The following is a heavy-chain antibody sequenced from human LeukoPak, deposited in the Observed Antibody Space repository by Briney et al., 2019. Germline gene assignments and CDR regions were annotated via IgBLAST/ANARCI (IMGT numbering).Heavy chain of an antibody. V-gene: IGHV1-2*06. CDR2: INPNSGGT. J-gene: IGHJ4*02. Sequence: ASVKVSCKASGYTFTGYYMHWVRQAPGQGLEWMGRINPNSGGTNYAQKFQGRVTMTRDTSISTAYMELSRLRSDDTAVYYCASDSYYYGSSGYCDYWGQGTLVTVSS. CDR1: GYTFTGYY. CDR3: ASDSYYYGSSGYCDY. D-gene: IGHD3-22*01.